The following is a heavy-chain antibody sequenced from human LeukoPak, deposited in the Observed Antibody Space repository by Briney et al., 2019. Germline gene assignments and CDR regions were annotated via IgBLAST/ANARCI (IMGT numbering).Heavy chain of an antibody. CDR1: GSTFSDNA. D-gene: IGHD6-19*01. J-gene: IGHJ5*02. CDR3: AKDTRSPGIAVAGHKNWFDP. CDR2: IIGSGGIT. V-gene: IGHV3-23*01. Sequence: GGSLRLSCAASGSTFSDNAMSWVRQAPGKGLEWVSTIIGSGGITYYADAVKGRFTISRDTSKNTLYLQMNSLRDEDTAVYCCAKDTRSPGIAVAGHKNWFDPWGQGTLVTVSS.